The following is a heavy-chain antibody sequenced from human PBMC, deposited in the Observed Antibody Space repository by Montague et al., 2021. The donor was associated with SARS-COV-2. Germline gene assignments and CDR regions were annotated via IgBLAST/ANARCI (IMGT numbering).Heavy chain of an antibody. CDR2: KINRGSV. Sequence: SETLSLTCAVYGGSFSRYSYSWVRQDPGRGLEWIGEKINRGSVNYQTPFNNRVTTSAEPPKSQVSLRLTSVTVAETAIYSCARQRLRPHKPIKKEFYYYCLDIWGQGTTVTVS. J-gene: IGHJ6*02. D-gene: IGHD5-24*01. V-gene: IGHV4-34*12. CDR3: ARQRLRPHKPIKKEFYYYCLDI. CDR1: GGSFSRYS.